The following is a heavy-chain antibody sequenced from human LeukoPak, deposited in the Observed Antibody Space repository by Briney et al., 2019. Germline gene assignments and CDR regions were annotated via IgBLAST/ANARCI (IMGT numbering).Heavy chain of an antibody. CDR1: GGTFSSNA. V-gene: IGHV1-69*13. Sequence: SVKVSCKASGGTFSSNAISWVRQAPGQGLEWMGGIIPIFGTANYAQKFQGRVTITADESTSTAYMELSSLRSEDTAVYYCARQGSYDILTGYYLELDYWGQGTLVTVSS. J-gene: IGHJ4*02. CDR3: ARQGSYDILTGYYLELDY. CDR2: IIPIFGTA. D-gene: IGHD3-9*01.